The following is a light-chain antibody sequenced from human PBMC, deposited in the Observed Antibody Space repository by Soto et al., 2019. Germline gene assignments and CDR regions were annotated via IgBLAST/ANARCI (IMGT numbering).Light chain of an antibody. Sequence: EIGLTQSPATLSLSPGERGSLSCRASQSVGSSLAWYQQKPGQAPRLLIYDASNRATGIPARFSGSGSGTDFTLTISSLEPEDFAVYYCQQRSNWPRTFGQGTKVEIK. CDR2: DAS. CDR3: QQRSNWPRT. V-gene: IGKV3-11*01. J-gene: IGKJ1*01. CDR1: QSVGSS.